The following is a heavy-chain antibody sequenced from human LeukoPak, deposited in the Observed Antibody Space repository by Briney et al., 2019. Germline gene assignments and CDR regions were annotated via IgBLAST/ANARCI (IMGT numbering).Heavy chain of an antibody. D-gene: IGHD1-14*01. J-gene: IGHJ4*02. CDR3: AKGHSAHGTGFDC. CDR2: ISGSGGST. Sequence: GGSLRLSCAASGITFTNYGMSWVRQAPGKGLEWVSGISGSGGSTYYADSVKGRFTISRDNSKNTLYLQMNSLRAEDTAVYYCAKGHSAHGTGFDCWGQGTLVAVSS. CDR1: GITFTNYG. V-gene: IGHV3-23*01.